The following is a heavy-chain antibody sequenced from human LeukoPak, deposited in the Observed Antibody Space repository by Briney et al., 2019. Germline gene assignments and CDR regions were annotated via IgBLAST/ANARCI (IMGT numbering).Heavy chain of an antibody. V-gene: IGHV3-9*03. D-gene: IGHD3-10*01. CDR2: ISWISGSI. Sequence: GRSLRLSCAVFGFILDDYAMHWVRQAPGKGLGWVAGISWISGSIVYAGSVKGRFIISRAKAKNSLYLQMNSLRAEDIALYYCAKDIDGSGSYYSFDYWGQGTLVTVSS. CDR1: GFILDDYA. CDR3: AKDIDGSGSYYSFDY. J-gene: IGHJ4*02.